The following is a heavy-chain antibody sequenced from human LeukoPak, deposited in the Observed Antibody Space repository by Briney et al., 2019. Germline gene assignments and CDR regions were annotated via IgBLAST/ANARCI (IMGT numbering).Heavy chain of an antibody. CDR2: INHSGST. Sequence: SETLSLTCAVYGGSFSGYYWSWIRQPPGKGLEWIGEINHSGSTNYNPSLKSRVTISVDTSKNQFSLKLSSVTAADTAVYYCARLAYYDSSGYLSVLPNFDYWGQGTLVTVSS. V-gene: IGHV4-34*01. D-gene: IGHD3-22*01. CDR1: GGSFSGYY. CDR3: ARLAYYDSSGYLSVLPNFDY. J-gene: IGHJ4*02.